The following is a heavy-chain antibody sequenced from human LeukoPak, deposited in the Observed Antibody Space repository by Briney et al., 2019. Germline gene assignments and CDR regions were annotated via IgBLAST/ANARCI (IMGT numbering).Heavy chain of an antibody. D-gene: IGHD3-22*01. CDR2: SKDNGDT. J-gene: IGHJ3*02. CDR3: AREIHFDSSGQRTLHAFDI. Sequence: SETLSLTCAVSGGSFSGYFWTWIRQPPGKGLQWIGESKDNGDTNYNSSLKSRVSISVDTSKNQFSLKVNSVTAADTAVYYCAREIHFDSSGQRTLHAFDIWGQGTMVTVSS. CDR1: GGSFSGYF. V-gene: IGHV4-34*01.